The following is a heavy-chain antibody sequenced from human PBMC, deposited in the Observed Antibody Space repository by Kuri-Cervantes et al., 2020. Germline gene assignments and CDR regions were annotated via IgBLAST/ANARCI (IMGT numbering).Heavy chain of an antibody. CDR2: IYSGGST. Sequence: GGSLRLSCAASGFTFSSYSMNWVRQAPGKGLEWVSVIYSGGSTYYADSVKGRFTISRDNSKNTLYLQMNSLRAEDTAVYYCARQQQQLRLYNWFDPWGQGTLVTVSS. D-gene: IGHD6-13*01. CDR3: ARQQQQLRLYNWFDP. V-gene: IGHV3-66*04. CDR1: GFTFSSYS. J-gene: IGHJ5*02.